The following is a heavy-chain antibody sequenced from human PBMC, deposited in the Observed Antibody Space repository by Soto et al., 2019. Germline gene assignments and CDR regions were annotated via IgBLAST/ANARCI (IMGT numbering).Heavy chain of an antibody. CDR2: IYYSGST. J-gene: IGHJ4*02. D-gene: IGHD5-18*01. CDR1: GGSISSFY. Sequence: ASATLCLTCTVSGGSISSFYRSWIRQPPGKGLEWIGYIYYSGSTNYNPSLKSRVTISVDTSKNQFSLKLSSVTAADTAVYYCARDGGYSYGFDYWGQGTLVTVSS. V-gene: IGHV4-59*01. CDR3: ARDGGYSYGFDY.